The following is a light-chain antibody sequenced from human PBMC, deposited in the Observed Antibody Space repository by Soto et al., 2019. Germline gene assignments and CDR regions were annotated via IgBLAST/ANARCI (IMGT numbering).Light chain of an antibody. CDR1: QSVRNN. Sequence: EVVMTQSPATLSVSPGERATLSCKASQSVRNNLVWYLQKPGQAPRPIIYDATTRATGIPVRFSGSGSGTEFTLNISSLQSEDVGVYYCQQYDNRPPKTFGGGTKVEVK. J-gene: IGKJ4*01. CDR3: QQYDNRPPKT. V-gene: IGKV3-15*01. CDR2: DAT.